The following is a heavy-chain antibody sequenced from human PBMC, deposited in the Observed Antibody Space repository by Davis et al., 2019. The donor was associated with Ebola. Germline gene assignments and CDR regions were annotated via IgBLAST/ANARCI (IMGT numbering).Heavy chain of an antibody. CDR2: ISWNSGSI. D-gene: IGHD6-13*01. J-gene: IGHJ4*02. V-gene: IGHV3-9*01. CDR3: ARVPNSSSWYFWSY. CDR1: GFTFDDYA. Sequence: SLKISCAASGFTFDDYAMHWVRQAPGKGLEWVSGISWNSGSIGYADSVKGRFTISRDNAKNSLYLQMNSLRAEDTAVYYCARVPNSSSWYFWSYWGQGTLVTVSS.